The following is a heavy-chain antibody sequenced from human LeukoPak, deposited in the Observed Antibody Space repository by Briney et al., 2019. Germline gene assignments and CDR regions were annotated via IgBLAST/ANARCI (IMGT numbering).Heavy chain of an antibody. D-gene: IGHD1/OR15-1a*01. CDR1: GGSISSYY. V-gene: IGHV4-59*01. Sequence: KASETLSLTCTVSGGSISSYYWSWIRQPPEKGLEWIGYIYYSGSTNYNPSLKSRVTISVDTSKNQFSLKLSSVTAADTAVYYCARDRHWTNDWVFDYWGQGTLVTVSS. J-gene: IGHJ4*02. CDR2: IYYSGST. CDR3: ARDRHWTNDWVFDY.